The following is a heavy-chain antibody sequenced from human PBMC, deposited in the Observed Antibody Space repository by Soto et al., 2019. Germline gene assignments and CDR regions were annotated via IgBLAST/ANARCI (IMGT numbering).Heavy chain of an antibody. V-gene: IGHV1-24*01. CDR2: FDPEDGET. D-gene: IGHD6-19*01. Sequence: ASVKVSCKVSGYTLTELSMHWVRQAPGKGLEWMGGFDPEDGETIYAQKFQGRVTMTEDTSTDTAYMELSSLRSEDTAVYYCATDPYSSGSNDAFDIWGQGTMVTVSS. J-gene: IGHJ3*02. CDR3: ATDPYSSGSNDAFDI. CDR1: GYTLTELS.